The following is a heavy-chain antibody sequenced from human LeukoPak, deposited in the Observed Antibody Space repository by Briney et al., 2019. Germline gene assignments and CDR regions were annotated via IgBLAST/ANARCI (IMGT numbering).Heavy chain of an antibody. Sequence: PGGSLRLSCAASGFIFSSHGMNWVRQAPGKGLEWVSGISPSGDITYYADSVKGRFTISRDNSKNTLYLQMNSLRAEDTAVYYCAKTPRELLLDYWGQGTLVTVSS. D-gene: IGHD1-26*01. J-gene: IGHJ4*02. CDR2: ISPSGDIT. V-gene: IGHV3-23*01. CDR1: GFIFSSHG. CDR3: AKTPRELLLDY.